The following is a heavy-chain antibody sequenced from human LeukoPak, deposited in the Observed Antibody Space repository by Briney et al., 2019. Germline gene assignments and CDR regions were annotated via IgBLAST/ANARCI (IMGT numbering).Heavy chain of an antibody. CDR1: GFTFSSYW. CDR3: ARSGVAAPAAPVRFDP. D-gene: IGHD2-2*01. J-gene: IGHJ5*02. V-gene: IGHV3-7*01. Sequence: GGSLRLSCAASGFTFSSYWMSWVRQAPGRGLEWVANIKQDGSDKYYVDSVKGRFTISRDNAKNSLYLEMNSLRAEDTAVYYCARSGVAAPAAPVRFDPWGQGTLVTVSS. CDR2: IKQDGSDK.